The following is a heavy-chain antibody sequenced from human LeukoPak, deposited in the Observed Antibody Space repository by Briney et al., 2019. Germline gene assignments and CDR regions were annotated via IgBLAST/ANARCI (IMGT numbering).Heavy chain of an antibody. CDR3: AKVREAMVRGVIGAPFDY. D-gene: IGHD3-10*01. J-gene: IGHJ4*02. Sequence: GGSLRFLCGGCGFNFKSFAERRVPPAPGEGGEGVSAFCGCGGSTYYADSVKGRFTISRDNSKNTLYLQMNSLRAEDTAVYYCAKVREAMVRGVIGAPFDYWGQGTLVTVSS. CDR2: FCGCGGST. CDR1: GFNFKSFA. V-gene: IGHV3-23*01.